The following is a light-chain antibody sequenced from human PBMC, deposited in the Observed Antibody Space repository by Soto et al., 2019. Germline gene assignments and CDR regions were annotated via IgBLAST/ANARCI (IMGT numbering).Light chain of an antibody. CDR3: SSYTSTSTPYV. V-gene: IGLV2-14*01. J-gene: IGLJ1*01. CDR2: GVS. CDR1: SSDVGTYNY. Sequence: QSALTQPASVSGSPGQSITISCTGTSSDVGTYNYVSWYQQHPGKAPKLMIYGVSNRPSGVSSRFSGSKSGNTASLTISGLQAEDEADYYCSSYTSTSTPYVFGTGTKVTVL.